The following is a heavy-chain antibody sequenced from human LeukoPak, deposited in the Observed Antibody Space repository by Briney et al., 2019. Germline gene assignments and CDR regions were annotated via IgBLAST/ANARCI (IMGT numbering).Heavy chain of an antibody. V-gene: IGHV3-53*01. D-gene: IGHD1-1*01. CDR2: TYSDGST. J-gene: IGHJ6*02. CDR3: ARDGGSSTMEPTGGYYYYGMDV. CDR1: GFTVSRNY. Sequence: GGSLRLSCAASGFTVSRNYMSWVRQAPGKGLEWVSLTYSDGSTSYTDSVKGRFTISRDNSKNTLSLQLNSLRAEDTAVYYCARDGGSSTMEPTGGYYYYGMDVWGQGTTVTVSS.